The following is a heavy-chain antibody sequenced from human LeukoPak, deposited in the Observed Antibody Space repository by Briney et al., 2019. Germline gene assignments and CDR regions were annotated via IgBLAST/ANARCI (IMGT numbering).Heavy chain of an antibody. Sequence: GGSLRLSCAASGFNFSGYWMTWVRQAPGKGLEWVANIKEDGSEKHYVDSVKGRFTISRDNAKNSLYLQMNTLRVEDTAVYYCAVTIAVGYWGQGTLVTVSS. V-gene: IGHV3-7*01. J-gene: IGHJ4*02. D-gene: IGHD6-19*01. CDR1: GFNFSGYW. CDR3: AVTIAVGY. CDR2: IKEDGSEK.